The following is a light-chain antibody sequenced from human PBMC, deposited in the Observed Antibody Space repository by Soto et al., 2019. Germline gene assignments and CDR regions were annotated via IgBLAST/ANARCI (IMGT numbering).Light chain of an antibody. J-gene: IGKJ4*01. CDR2: DAS. CDR3: QQYGNYPRT. V-gene: IGKV1D-13*01. CDR1: QGIVNA. Sequence: AIQLTQSPSSLSASVGDRVTITCRTSQGIVNALAWYQQKPGRPPKLLMYDASILQSGVPLRFSGSGSGTDFTLTITSLQPEDFATYFCQQYGNYPRTFGGGTTVEVK.